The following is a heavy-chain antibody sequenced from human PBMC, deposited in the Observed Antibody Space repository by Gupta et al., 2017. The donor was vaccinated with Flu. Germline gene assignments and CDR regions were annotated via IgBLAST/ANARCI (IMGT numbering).Heavy chain of an antibody. J-gene: IGHJ4*02. D-gene: IGHD2-21*02. V-gene: IGHV3-74*01. Sequence: EVRLVESGGGAVQPGGSLGLSCTASGFTFSQYWIPWVRRVPGKGLAWLSRTRPDGTGTFAGSGRGRFTTFRYNAENKLTLQMNSLRAEDTAVYFCAREAICDGACYHFDYWGQGILVTVPS. CDR3: AREAICDGACYHFDY. CDR2: TRPDGTG. CDR1: GFTFSQYW.